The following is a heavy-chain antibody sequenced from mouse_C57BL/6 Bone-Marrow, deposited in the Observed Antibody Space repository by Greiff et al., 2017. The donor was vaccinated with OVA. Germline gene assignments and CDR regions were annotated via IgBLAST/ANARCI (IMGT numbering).Heavy chain of an antibody. CDR1: GYAFSSYW. J-gene: IGHJ1*03. CDR3: ALGGSSYCWYFDV. CDR2: IYPGDGDT. Sequence: VQLQESVAELVKPGASVKISCKASGYAFSSYWMNWVKQRPGKGLEWIGQIYPGDGDTNYNGKFKGKATLTADKSSSTAYMQLSSLTSEDSAVYFGALGGSSYCWYFDVWGTGTTVTVSS. V-gene: IGHV1-80*01. D-gene: IGHD1-1*01.